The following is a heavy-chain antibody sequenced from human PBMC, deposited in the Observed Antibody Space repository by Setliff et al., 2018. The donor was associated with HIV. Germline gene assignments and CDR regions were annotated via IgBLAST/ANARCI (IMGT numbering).Heavy chain of an antibody. D-gene: IGHD3-10*01. CDR2: ISYDGNNK. V-gene: IGHV3-30*04. CDR1: GFTFNSYA. Sequence: GGSLRLSCAASGFTFNSYAMHWVRQAPGKGLQWVSVISYDGNNKKYADSVKGRFTISRDNSKNTLYLQMNSLRAEDTAFYYCAKGIPLFFYDSTSYYLDYWGQGTLVTVSS. CDR3: AKGIPLFFYDSTSYYLDY. J-gene: IGHJ4*02.